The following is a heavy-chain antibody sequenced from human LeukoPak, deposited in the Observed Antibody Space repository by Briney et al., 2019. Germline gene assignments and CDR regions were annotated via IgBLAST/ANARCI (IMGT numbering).Heavy chain of an antibody. Sequence: GGSLRLSCAASGITFTSYAMTWVRQAPGKGLEWVSSIAGSGDSSFYADSVKGRFIISRDNSKDTLYLQMNNLRVEDTAVYYCARDVTIFGVELYYYYYMDVWGKGTTVTVSS. J-gene: IGHJ6*03. CDR2: IAGSGDSS. CDR3: ARDVTIFGVELYYYYYMDV. V-gene: IGHV3-23*01. D-gene: IGHD3-3*01. CDR1: GITFTSYA.